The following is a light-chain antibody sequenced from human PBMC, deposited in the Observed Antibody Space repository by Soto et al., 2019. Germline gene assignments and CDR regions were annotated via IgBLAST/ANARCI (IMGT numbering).Light chain of an antibody. Sequence: QSALTQPASVSGSPGQSITISCTGTSSDVGGYNYVSWYQQHPVKAPKLMIYDVGNRPSGVSNRFSGSKSGNTASLTISGLQAADEADYYCSSYTTNSSVVFGGGTQLTVL. V-gene: IGLV2-14*01. CDR1: SSDVGGYNY. CDR2: DVG. CDR3: SSYTTNSSVV. J-gene: IGLJ2*01.